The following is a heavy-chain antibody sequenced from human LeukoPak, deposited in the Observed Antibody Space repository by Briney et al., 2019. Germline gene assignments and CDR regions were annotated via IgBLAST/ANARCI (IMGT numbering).Heavy chain of an antibody. Sequence: SETLSLTCTVSGGSISSSRYYWGWIRQPPGKGLEWIGSIYYSGSTYYNPSIKSRVTISVDTSKNQFSLKLSSVTAADTAVYYCARPLHYYDSSGYGPYAFDIWGQGTMVTVSS. CDR1: GGSISSSRYY. J-gene: IGHJ3*02. CDR2: IYYSGST. D-gene: IGHD3-22*01. V-gene: IGHV4-39*01. CDR3: ARPLHYYDSSGYGPYAFDI.